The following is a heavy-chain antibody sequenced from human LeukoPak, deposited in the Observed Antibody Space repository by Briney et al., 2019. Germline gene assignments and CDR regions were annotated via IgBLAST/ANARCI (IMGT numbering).Heavy chain of an antibody. CDR1: GFTFSSYG. D-gene: IGHD2-21*01. Sequence: GGSLRLSCAAPGFTFSSYGMPWVRQAPAKGLEWVAVIWYDGSNKYYADSVKGRFPISRDNSKDPLYLQINSLGAEDMAVVYCASLFEDWGQGNLVTVSS. V-gene: IGHV3-33*01. CDR2: IWYDGSNK. J-gene: IGHJ1*01. CDR3: ASLFED.